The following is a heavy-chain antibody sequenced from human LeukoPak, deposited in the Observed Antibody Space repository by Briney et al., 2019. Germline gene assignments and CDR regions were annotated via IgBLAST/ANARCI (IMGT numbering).Heavy chain of an antibody. J-gene: IGHJ4*02. CDR3: ARELYGDYGGGH. D-gene: IGHD4-17*01. V-gene: IGHV3-30*04. CDR1: GFTFSSYA. Sequence: GGSLRLSCAASGFTFSSYAMHWVRQAPGKGLEWVAVISYDGSNKYYADSVKGRFTISRDNSKNTLYLQMNSLRAEDTAVYYCARELYGDYGGGHWGQGTLVTVSS. CDR2: ISYDGSNK.